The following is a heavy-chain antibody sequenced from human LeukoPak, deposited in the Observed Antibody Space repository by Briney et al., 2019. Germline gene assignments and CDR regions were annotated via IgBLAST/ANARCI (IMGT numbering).Heavy chain of an antibody. Sequence: GGSLRLSCATSGFTFSNYGMHWVRQAPGKGLEWVALISYDGNNEYYADSVKGRFTISRDNSKNTVYLQMNSLRAEDTAVYYCARAPHCSSTSCHYSHYYYYYYMDVWGKGTTVTVSS. CDR3: ARAPHCSSTSCHYSHYYYYYYMDV. V-gene: IGHV3-30*03. CDR2: ISYDGNNE. CDR1: GFTFSNYG. J-gene: IGHJ6*03. D-gene: IGHD2-2*01.